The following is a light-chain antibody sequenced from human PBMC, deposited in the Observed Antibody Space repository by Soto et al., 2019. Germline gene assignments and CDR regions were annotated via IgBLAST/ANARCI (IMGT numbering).Light chain of an antibody. CDR2: DTS. Sequence: EVLMTPSPSTLSVSPGEGATLSCRASQGIGETLAWYQHKPGQTPRLLIYDTSTRASGVPARFSGSGSGTDFTLTISSLEHEDFAVYSCQQRSNWPQITFGQGTRLEIK. CDR1: QGIGET. CDR3: QQRSNWPQIT. V-gene: IGKV3-11*01. J-gene: IGKJ5*01.